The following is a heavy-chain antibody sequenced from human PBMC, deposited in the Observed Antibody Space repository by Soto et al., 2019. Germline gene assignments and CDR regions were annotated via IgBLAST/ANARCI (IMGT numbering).Heavy chain of an antibody. CDR3: ASAATRNSYGDPDAFDI. J-gene: IGHJ3*02. CDR1: GGSISSGGYY. CDR2: IYYSGST. Sequence: SETLSLTCTVSGGSISSGGYYWSWIRQHPGKGLEWIGYIYYSGSTYYNPSLKSRVTISVDTSKNQFSLKLSSVTAADTAVYYCASAATRNSYGDPDAFDIWGQGTMVTVSS. V-gene: IGHV4-31*03. D-gene: IGHD4-17*01.